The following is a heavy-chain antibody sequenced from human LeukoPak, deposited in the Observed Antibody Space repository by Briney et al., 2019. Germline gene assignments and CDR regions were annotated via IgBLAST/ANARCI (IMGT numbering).Heavy chain of an antibody. CDR2: MYSGGTA. D-gene: IGHD6-13*01. CDR1: GFIVNTKY. J-gene: IGHJ4*02. V-gene: IGHV3-53*05. CDR3: AKEIGAAAGRGFDY. Sequence: GGSLRLSCAASGFIVNTKYMSWIRQAPGKELEWVSVMYSGGTAFYADSVRGRFTISRDNSKNTLFLQMNSLRPDDTALYYCAKEIGAAAGRGFDYWGQGTLVTVSS.